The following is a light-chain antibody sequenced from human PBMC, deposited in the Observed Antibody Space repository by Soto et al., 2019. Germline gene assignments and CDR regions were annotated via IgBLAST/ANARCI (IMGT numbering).Light chain of an antibody. V-gene: IGKV3-15*01. CDR3: QQYNNWPYT. J-gene: IGKJ2*01. CDR2: TAS. CDR1: QNVNKN. Sequence: EIVMTQSPATLSVSPGERVTLSCGASQNVNKNLAWYQQKPGQAPRSLIYTASTRATGIPARFSGSGSGTEFTLTISSLQSEDFAVYYCQQYNNWPYTFGQGTKLEIK.